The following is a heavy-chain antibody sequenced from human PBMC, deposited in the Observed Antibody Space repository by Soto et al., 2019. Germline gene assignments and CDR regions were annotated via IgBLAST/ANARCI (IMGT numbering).Heavy chain of an antibody. D-gene: IGHD4-4*01. CDR3: ARERGEGRWDGYSGYYYYGMDV. Sequence: QVQLVQSGAEVKKPGASVKVSCKASGYTFTSYGISWVRQAPGQGLEWMGWISAYNGNTNYAQKLQGRVTMTTDTSRSTAYMELRSLRSDDTAVYYCARERGEGRWDGYSGYYYYGMDVWGQGTPVTVSS. V-gene: IGHV1-18*04. CDR2: ISAYNGNT. J-gene: IGHJ6*02. CDR1: GYTFTSYG.